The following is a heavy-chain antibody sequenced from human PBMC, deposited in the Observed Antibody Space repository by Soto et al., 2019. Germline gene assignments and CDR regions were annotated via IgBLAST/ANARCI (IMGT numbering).Heavy chain of an antibody. V-gene: IGHV1-18*01. CDR2: ISAHNGNT. D-gene: IGHD1-26*01. CDR3: ASGRYGDY. Sequence: QVHLVQSGAEVKKPGASVKVSCKASGYTFTSYGITWVRQAPGQGLEWMGWISAHNGNTDYAQKLQGRVIVTRDTSTITAYMELRSLRSDDTAVYYCASGRYGDYWGQGALVTVSS. J-gene: IGHJ4*02. CDR1: GYTFTSYG.